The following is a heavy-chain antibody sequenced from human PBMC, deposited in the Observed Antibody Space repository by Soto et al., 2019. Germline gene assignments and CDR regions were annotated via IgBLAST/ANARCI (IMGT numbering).Heavy chain of an antibody. Sequence: ASVKVSCKASGYTFTSYAMHWVRRAPGQRLEWMGWINAGNGNTKYSQRFQGRVTITRDTSASKAYMELSSLRSEATAEYYCASSRIVPYYYYPMHLWGKGTTVTVSS. J-gene: IGHJ6*03. CDR3: ASSRIVPYYYYPMHL. V-gene: IGHV1-3*01. CDR2: INAGNGNT. CDR1: GYTFTSYA. D-gene: IGHD1-26*01.